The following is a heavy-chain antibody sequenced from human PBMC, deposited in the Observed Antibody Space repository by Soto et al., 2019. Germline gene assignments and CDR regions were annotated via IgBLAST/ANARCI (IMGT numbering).Heavy chain of an antibody. D-gene: IGHD1-26*01. CDR2: IYSGGST. CDR3: ARDRSGSYSSYYYYGMDV. V-gene: IGHV3-53*01. Sequence: PGGSLRLSCAASGFTVSGNYMSWVRQSPGKGLEWVSVIYSGGSTYYADSVKGRFTISRDNSKDTLYLQMNSLRAEDTAVYYCARDRSGSYSSYYYYGMDVWGQGTTVTVS. J-gene: IGHJ6*02. CDR1: GFTVSGNY.